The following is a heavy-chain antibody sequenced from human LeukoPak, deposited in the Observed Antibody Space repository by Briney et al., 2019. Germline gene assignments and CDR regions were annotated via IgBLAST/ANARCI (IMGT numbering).Heavy chain of an antibody. CDR3: ARGGDRGYCSSTSCYPLFDY. J-gene: IGHJ4*02. CDR1: GGSISSYY. CDR2: IYSSGTT. Sequence: SETLSLTCTVSGGSISSYYWSWIRQPPGKGLEWIGYIYSSGTTNYNPSLKSRVTISVDTSKNQFSLKLSSVTAADTAVYYCARGGDRGYCSSTSCYPLFDYWGQGTLVTVSS. D-gene: IGHD2-2*01. V-gene: IGHV4-59*01.